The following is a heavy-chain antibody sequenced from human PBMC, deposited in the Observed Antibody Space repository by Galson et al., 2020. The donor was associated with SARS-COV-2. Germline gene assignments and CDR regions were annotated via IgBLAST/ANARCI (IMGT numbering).Heavy chain of an antibody. CDR1: GGSFSGYY. CDR3: ARAGLTYYYGSGSYRNWFDP. D-gene: IGHD3-10*01. Sequence: SETLSLTCAVYGGSFSGYYWSWIRQPPGKGLEWIGEINHSGSTNYNPSLKSRVTISVDTSKNQFSLKLSSVTAADTAVYYCARAGLTYYYGSGSYRNWFDPWGQGTLVTVSS. CDR2: INHSGST. V-gene: IGHV4-34*01. J-gene: IGHJ5*02.